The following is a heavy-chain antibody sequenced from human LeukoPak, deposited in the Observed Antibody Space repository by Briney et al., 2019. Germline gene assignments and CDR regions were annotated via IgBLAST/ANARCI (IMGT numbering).Heavy chain of an antibody. Sequence: SETLSLTCTVSGGSISSYYWSWIRQPPGKGLEWIGSIYYSGSTYYNPSLKSRVTISVDTSKNQFSLKLSSVTAADTAVYYCVLGRAFDIWGQGTMVTVSS. J-gene: IGHJ3*02. V-gene: IGHV4-59*05. D-gene: IGHD7-27*01. CDR1: GGSISSYY. CDR2: IYYSGST. CDR3: VLGRAFDI.